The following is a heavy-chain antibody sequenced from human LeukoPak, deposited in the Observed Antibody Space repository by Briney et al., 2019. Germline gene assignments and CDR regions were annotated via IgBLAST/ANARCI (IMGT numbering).Heavy chain of an antibody. CDR1: GFTFSSYA. D-gene: IGHD3-22*01. CDR2: IIPIFGTA. J-gene: IGHJ5*02. CDR3: ARDLGGYYWFDP. Sequence: SCAASGFTFSSYAISWVRQAPGQGLEWMGGIIPIFGTANYAQKFQGRVTITADESTSTAYMELSSLRSEDTAVYYCARDLGGYYWFDPWGQGTLVTVSS. V-gene: IGHV1-69*01.